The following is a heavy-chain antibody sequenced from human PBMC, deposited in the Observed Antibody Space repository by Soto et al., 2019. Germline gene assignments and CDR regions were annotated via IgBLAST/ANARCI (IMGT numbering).Heavy chain of an antibody. J-gene: IGHJ3*02. CDR3: ARQKHRITMIVGVGAFDI. V-gene: IGHV5-51*01. D-gene: IGHD3-22*01. CDR2: IYPGDSDT. Sequence: GESLKISCKGSGYSFTSYWIGWVRQMPGKGLEWMGIIYPGDSDTRYSPSFQGQVTISADKSISTAYLQWSSLKASDTAMYYCARQKHRITMIVGVGAFDIWGQGTMVTVPS. CDR1: GYSFTSYW.